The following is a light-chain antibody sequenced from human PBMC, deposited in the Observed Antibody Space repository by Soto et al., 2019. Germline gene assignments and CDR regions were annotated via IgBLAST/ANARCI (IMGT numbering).Light chain of an antibody. CDR3: QQYSTSPYT. CDR1: QSVSSSY. CDR2: GAS. J-gene: IGKJ2*01. Sequence: EIVLTQSPGTLSLSPGERATLSCRASQSVSSSYLAWYQHKPGQAPRLLIYGASSRATGIPDRFSGSGSGTDFTLTISSLQPEDLAVYSCQQYSTSPYTFGQGTKLEIK. V-gene: IGKV3-20*01.